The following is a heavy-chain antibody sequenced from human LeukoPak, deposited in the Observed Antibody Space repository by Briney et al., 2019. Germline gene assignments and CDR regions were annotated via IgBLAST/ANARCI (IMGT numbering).Heavy chain of an antibody. D-gene: IGHD3-10*01. CDR1: GGSVSSTNYY. CDR2: IYYSGST. CDR3: ATEGFGDLRGNDAFDI. V-gene: IGHV4-39*01. Sequence: SETLSLTCTVSGGSVSSTNYYWGWIRQPPGKGLEWIGSIYYSGSTHYNPSLKSRVTISVDTSKNQFSLKLSSVTAADTAVYYCATEGFGDLRGNDAFDIWGQGTMVTVSS. J-gene: IGHJ3*02.